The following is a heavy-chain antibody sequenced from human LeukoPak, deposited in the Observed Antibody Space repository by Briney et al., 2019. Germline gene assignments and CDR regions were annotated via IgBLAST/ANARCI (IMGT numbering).Heavy chain of an antibody. Sequence: PSETLSLTCTVSGGSISSSSYYWGWIRQPPGKGLEWIGYAYYSGHTNYNSSLKSRVTMSLDTSKSQFSLRLSSVTAADTAVYFCARHPFATPFDYWGPGTLVTVSS. V-gene: IGHV4-61*05. CDR2: AYYSGHT. CDR3: ARHPFATPFDY. J-gene: IGHJ4*02. D-gene: IGHD2-15*01. CDR1: GGSISSSSYY.